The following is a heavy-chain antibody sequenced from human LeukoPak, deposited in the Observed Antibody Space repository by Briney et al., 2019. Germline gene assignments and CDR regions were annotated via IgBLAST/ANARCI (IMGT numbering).Heavy chain of an antibody. CDR1: GYTFTAYY. Sequence: ASVKVSCKASGYTFTAYYIHWVRQAPGQGLEWMGWINPNNGATSYAQRFRGRVTMTRDTSISTAYMELSGLRSDDTAVYYCARVPCITTGCSAIIWFDPWGQGTLVTVSS. CDR2: INPNNGAT. D-gene: IGHD2-2*01. J-gene: IGHJ5*02. V-gene: IGHV1-2*02. CDR3: ARVPCITTGCSAIIWFDP.